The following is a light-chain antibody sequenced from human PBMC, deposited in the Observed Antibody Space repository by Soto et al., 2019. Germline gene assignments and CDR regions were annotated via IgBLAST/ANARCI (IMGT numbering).Light chain of an antibody. CDR2: EDN. CDR3: QSYDRGEVV. J-gene: IGLJ2*01. Sequence: NFMLTQPHSVSESPGKTVTISCTRSSGSIASNYVQWYQQRPGSAPTTVIYEDNQRPSGVPDRFSGSIDSSSNSASLTISGLKTEDEADYYCQSYDRGEVVFGGGTKLTVL. V-gene: IGLV6-57*03. CDR1: SGSIASNY.